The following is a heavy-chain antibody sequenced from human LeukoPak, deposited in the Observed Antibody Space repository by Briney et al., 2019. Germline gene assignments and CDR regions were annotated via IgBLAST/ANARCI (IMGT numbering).Heavy chain of an antibody. Sequence: GESLKISCKGSGYSFTSYWIGWVRQMPGKGLEWMGIIYPGDSDTRYSPSFQGQVTISADKSIGTAYLQWSSLKASDTAMYYCARSPFEGYCSSTSCPYFDYWGQGTLVTVSS. CDR2: IYPGDSDT. D-gene: IGHD2-2*01. CDR1: GYSFTSYW. V-gene: IGHV5-51*01. CDR3: ARSPFEGYCSSTSCPYFDY. J-gene: IGHJ4*02.